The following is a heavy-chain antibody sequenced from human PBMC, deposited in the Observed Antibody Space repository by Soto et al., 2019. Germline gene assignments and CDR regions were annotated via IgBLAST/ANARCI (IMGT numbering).Heavy chain of an antibody. V-gene: IGHV4-34*01. CDR3: ARGIMVRGPKLRLRSGMDV. CDR2: INHSGST. J-gene: IGHJ6*02. D-gene: IGHD3-10*01. CDR1: GGAFSGYY. Sequence: SETLSLTCAVYGGAFSGYYWSWIRQPPGKGLEWIGEINHSGSTNYNPSLKSRVTISVDTSKNQFSLKLSSVTAADTAVYYCARGIMVRGPKLRLRSGMDVWGQGTTVTVSS.